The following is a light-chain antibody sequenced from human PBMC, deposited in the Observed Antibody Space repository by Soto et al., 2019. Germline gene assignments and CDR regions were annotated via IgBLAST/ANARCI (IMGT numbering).Light chain of an antibody. Sequence: ALTQPASLSGSPGQSITISCTGTSSDIGAYDYVSWFQQHPGKAPKLMISEVNNRPSGVSNRFSGSKSGNTASLTISGLQAEDEADYYCSSYTGSSTLVFGTGTKVTVL. CDR3: SSYTGSSTLV. CDR2: EVN. V-gene: IGLV2-14*01. J-gene: IGLJ1*01. CDR1: SSDIGAYDY.